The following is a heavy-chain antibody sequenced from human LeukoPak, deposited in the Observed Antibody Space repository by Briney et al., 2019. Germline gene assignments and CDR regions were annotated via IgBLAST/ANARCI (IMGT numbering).Heavy chain of an antibody. CDR1: GGSISSYY. V-gene: IGHV4-59*01. CDR2: IYYSGST. Sequence: SETLSLTCTVSGGSISSYYWSWIRQPPGKGLKWLGYIYYSGSTNYNPSLKSRVTMSVDTSKKQFSLKLSSVTAADTAVYYCARNTYYYDSTGYYQFDYWGQGTLVTVSS. CDR3: ARNTYYYDSTGYYQFDY. J-gene: IGHJ4*02. D-gene: IGHD3-22*01.